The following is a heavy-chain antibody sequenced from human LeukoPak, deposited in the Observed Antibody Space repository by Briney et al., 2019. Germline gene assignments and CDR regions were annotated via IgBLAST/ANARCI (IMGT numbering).Heavy chain of an antibody. D-gene: IGHD4-17*01. CDR1: EFTYG. CDR2: ISSSGSNT. J-gene: IGHJ4*02. Sequence: QTGGSLRLSCAASEFTYGMNWVRQAPGTGLECVSAISSSGSNTYYADSVKGRFTISRDNSKNTLYLQMNSLRAEDTAVYYCAKFRYDYGDYVPYFDYWGQGTLVTVSS. V-gene: IGHV3-23*01. CDR3: AKFRYDYGDYVPYFDY.